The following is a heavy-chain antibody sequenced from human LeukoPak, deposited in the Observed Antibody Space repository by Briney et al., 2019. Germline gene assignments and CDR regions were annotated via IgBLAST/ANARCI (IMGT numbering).Heavy chain of an antibody. CDR1: GSTFSSYA. CDR2: ISGSGGST. D-gene: IGHD5-18*01. J-gene: IGHJ6*03. V-gene: IGHV3-23*01. CDR3: AKGPAMAFYYYYYYMDV. Sequence: PGGSLRLSCAASGSTFSSYAMSWVRQAPGKGLEWVSAISGSGGSTYYADSVKGRFTISRDNSKNTLYLQMNSLRAEDTAVYYCAKGPAMAFYYYYYYMDVWGKGTTVTVSS.